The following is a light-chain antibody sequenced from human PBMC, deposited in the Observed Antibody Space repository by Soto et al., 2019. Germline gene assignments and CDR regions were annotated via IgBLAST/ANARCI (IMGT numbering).Light chain of an antibody. CDR2: EVN. CDR1: SSDVGGYNY. V-gene: IGLV2-8*01. J-gene: IGLJ1*01. Sequence: GTSSDVGGYNYVSWYQQHPGKAPKLMIYEVNKRPSGVPDRFSGSKSGNTASLTVSGLQAEHEADYYCSSYAGSSNVFGTGTKVTVL. CDR3: SSYAGSSNV.